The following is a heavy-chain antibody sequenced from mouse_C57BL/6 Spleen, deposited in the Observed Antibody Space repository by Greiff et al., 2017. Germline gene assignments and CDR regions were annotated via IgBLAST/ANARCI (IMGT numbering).Heavy chain of an antibody. Sequence: DVHLVESGGGLVQPGGSLKLSCAASGFTFSDYGMHWVRQAPEKGLEWVAYISSGSSTNYYADTMKGRFTITKDDSNNTLFLQMSSLRSEDAAVYCCGRRGGSPYAMDYWGQGTSVTVSS. D-gene: IGHD1-1*02. CDR1: GFTFSDYG. V-gene: IGHV5-17*01. CDR3: GRRGGSPYAMDY. CDR2: ISSGSSTN. J-gene: IGHJ4*01.